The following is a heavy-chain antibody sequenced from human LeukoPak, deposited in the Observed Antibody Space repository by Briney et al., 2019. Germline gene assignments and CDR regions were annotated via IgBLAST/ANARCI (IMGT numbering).Heavy chain of an antibody. D-gene: IGHD4-17*01. CDR2: IWYDGSNK. CDR1: GFTFSSYG. V-gene: IGHV3-33*01. Sequence: QPGGSLRLSCAASGFTFSSYGMHWVRQAPGKGLEWVAVIWYDGSNKYYADSVKGRFTISRDNSKNTLYLQMNSLRAEDTAVYYCARALTVTTGEADYYYGMDVWGQGTTVTVSS. J-gene: IGHJ6*02. CDR3: ARALTVTTGEADYYYGMDV.